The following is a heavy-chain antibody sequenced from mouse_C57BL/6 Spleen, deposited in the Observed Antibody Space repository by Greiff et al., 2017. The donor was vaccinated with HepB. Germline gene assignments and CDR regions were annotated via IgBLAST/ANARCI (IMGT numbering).Heavy chain of an antibody. V-gene: IGHV1-82*01. CDR1: GYAFSSSW. J-gene: IGHJ4*01. CDR2: IYPGDGDT. Sequence: QVQLQQSGPELVKPGASVKISCKASGYAFSSSWMNWVKQRPGKGLEWIGRIYPGDGDTNYNGKFKGKATLTADKSSSTAYMQLSSLTSEDSAVYFCAREGDSNYVAMDYWGQGTSVTVSS. D-gene: IGHD2-5*01. CDR3: AREGDSNYVAMDY.